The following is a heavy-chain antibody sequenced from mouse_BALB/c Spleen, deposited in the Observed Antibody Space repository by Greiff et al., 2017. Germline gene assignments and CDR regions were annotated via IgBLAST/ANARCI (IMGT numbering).Heavy chain of an antibody. J-gene: IGHJ4*01. CDR1: GFTFSDYG. D-gene: IGHD2-12*01. CDR3: ARALRQGYAMDY. CDR2: ISNLAYSI. Sequence: EVKLMESGGGLVQPGGSRKLSCAASGFTFSDYGMAWVRQAPGKGPEWVAFISNLAYSIYYADTVTGRFTISRENAKNTLYLEMSSLRSEDTAMYYCARALRQGYAMDYWGQGTSVTVSS. V-gene: IGHV5-15*02.